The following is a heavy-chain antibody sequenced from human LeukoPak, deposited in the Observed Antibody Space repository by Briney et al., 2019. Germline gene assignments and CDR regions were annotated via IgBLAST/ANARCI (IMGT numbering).Heavy chain of an antibody. D-gene: IGHD2-15*01. Sequence: SETLSLTCTVSGGSISSYYWSWIXXPXXXXXEXIXYIYYSGSTNYNPSLXSRVTISVDTSKNQFSLKLNSVTAADTAVYYCARARYCSGGSCDRVDPWGQGTLVTVSS. J-gene: IGHJ5*02. V-gene: IGHV4-59*01. CDR3: ARARYCSGGSCDRVDP. CDR1: GGSISSYY. CDR2: IYYSGST.